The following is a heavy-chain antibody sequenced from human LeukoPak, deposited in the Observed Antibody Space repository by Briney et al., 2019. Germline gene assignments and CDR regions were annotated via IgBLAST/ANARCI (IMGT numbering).Heavy chain of an antibody. CDR2: IRSKAYGGTT. Sequence: GGSLRLSCTASGFTFGDYAMSWVRQAPGKSLEWVGFIRSKAYGGTTEYAASVKGRFTISRDDSKSIAYLQVNSLKTEDTAVYYCTRALYCSGGSCWPFDYWGQGTLVTVSS. D-gene: IGHD2-15*01. CDR3: TRALYCSGGSCWPFDY. CDR1: GFTFGDYA. J-gene: IGHJ4*02. V-gene: IGHV3-49*04.